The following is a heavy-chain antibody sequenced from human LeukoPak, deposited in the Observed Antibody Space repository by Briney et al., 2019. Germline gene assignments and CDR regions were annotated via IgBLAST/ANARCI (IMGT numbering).Heavy chain of an antibody. CDR2: MSPNSGNA. CDR1: GYTFTSFD. V-gene: IGHV1-8*01. D-gene: IGHD5-18*01. Sequence: ASVKVSCKASGYTFTSFDIFWVRQATGQGLEWMGWMSPNSGNAGSAQKFQGRVTFTRDTSISTSFMELSSLRSEDTAIYYCARGRPDTSVPRTYYMDVWGKGTTVTVSS. J-gene: IGHJ6*03. CDR3: ARGRPDTSVPRTYYMDV.